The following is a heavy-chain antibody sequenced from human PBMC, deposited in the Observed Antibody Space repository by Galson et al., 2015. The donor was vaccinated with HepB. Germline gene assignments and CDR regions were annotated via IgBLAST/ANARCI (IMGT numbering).Heavy chain of an antibody. J-gene: IGHJ3*02. CDR2: IIPIFGTA. Sequence: SVKVSCKASGGTFSSYAISWVRQAPGQGLEWMGGIIPIFGTANYAQKFQGRVTITADESTSTAYMELSSLRSEDTAVYYCALRIRSTSCPYCVAFDIWGQGTMVTVSS. V-gene: IGHV1-69*13. D-gene: IGHD2-2*01. CDR1: GGTFSSYA. CDR3: ALRIRSTSCPYCVAFDI.